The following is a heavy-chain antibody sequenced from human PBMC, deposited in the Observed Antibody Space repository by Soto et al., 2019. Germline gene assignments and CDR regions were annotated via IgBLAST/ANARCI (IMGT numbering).Heavy chain of an antibody. D-gene: IGHD5-18*01. CDR1: GFSFSSFA. J-gene: IGHJ4*02. CDR2: ISDDGASI. CDR3: ARENSVQAWLRHFDH. V-gene: IGHV3-48*03. Sequence: GGSLRLSCEASGFSFSSFAMNWVRQAPGRGLEWVSYISDDGASIYYADSLKGRFTISRDNAKTSLSLQMNNLRAEDTAVYYCARENSVQAWLRHFDHWGLGTLVTVSS.